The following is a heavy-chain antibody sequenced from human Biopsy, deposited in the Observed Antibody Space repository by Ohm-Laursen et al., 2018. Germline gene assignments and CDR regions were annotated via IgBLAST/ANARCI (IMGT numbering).Heavy chain of an antibody. Sequence: SSVKVSCKASGGTFTNYAISWVRQAPGQGLEWMGGIIPIFGTANYAQKFQVRVTITADESTSTAYMELTSLRSDDTAVYYCARDALGGGSYRFFYWGQGSLVTVSS. J-gene: IGHJ4*02. CDR1: GGTFTNYA. D-gene: IGHD1-26*01. CDR2: IIPIFGTA. V-gene: IGHV1-69*01. CDR3: ARDALGGGSYRFFY.